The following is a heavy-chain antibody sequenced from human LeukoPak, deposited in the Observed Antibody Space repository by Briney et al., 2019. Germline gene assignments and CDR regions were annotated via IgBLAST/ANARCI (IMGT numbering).Heavy chain of an antibody. J-gene: IGHJ4*02. CDR1: GFAFTSSA. CDR2: IVVGSGDT. V-gene: IGHV1-58*01. CDR3: AASIVGATKRDCDY. D-gene: IGHD1-26*01. Sequence: TSVKVSCKASGFAFTSSAVQWVRQPRGQRLGWIGCIVVGSGDTYYAQKFQERVTITRDMATSTAYMQLSSLRSEDTAVYYCAASIVGATKRDCDYWGQGTLVTVPS.